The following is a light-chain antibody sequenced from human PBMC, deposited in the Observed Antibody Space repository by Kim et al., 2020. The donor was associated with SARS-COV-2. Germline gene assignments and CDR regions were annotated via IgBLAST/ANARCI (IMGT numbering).Light chain of an antibody. Sequence: LAPGESAIPSCRASQSVSSSYLAWYQQKPGQAPRLLIYGASSMATGIPYRFSGSGSGTDFTLTISRLEPEDFAVYYCQQYGSSPYTFGQGTKLEI. CDR2: GAS. J-gene: IGKJ2*01. CDR1: QSVSSSY. CDR3: QQYGSSPYT. V-gene: IGKV3-20*01.